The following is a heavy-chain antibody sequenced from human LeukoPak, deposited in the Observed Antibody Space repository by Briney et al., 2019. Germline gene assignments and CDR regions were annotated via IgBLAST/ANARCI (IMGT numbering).Heavy chain of an antibody. CDR3: ARPPRTYYYDSSGYARY. V-gene: IGHV3-30*02. CDR2: IRYDGSNK. J-gene: IGHJ4*02. D-gene: IGHD3-22*01. CDR1: GFTFSSYG. Sequence: GGSLRLSCAASGFTFSSYGMHWVRQAPGKGLEWVAFIRYDGSNKYYADSVKGRFTISRDNSKNTLYLQMNSLRAEDTAVYYCARPPRTYYYDSSGYARYWGQGTLVTVSS.